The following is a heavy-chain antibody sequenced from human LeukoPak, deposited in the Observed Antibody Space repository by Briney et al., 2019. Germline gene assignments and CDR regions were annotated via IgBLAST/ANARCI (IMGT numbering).Heavy chain of an antibody. D-gene: IGHD2-2*01. CDR3: AKDRYCSSTICPYDY. Sequence: GSLRLSCAASGFTSSAYTMNWVRQAPGKGLEWVSGISVSDDSTYYADSVKGRFTMSRDNSNNMLYLQMNSLRAEDTAVYYCAKDRYCSSTICPYDYWGQGTLVTVSS. CDR2: ISVSDDST. J-gene: IGHJ4*02. CDR1: GFTSSAYT. V-gene: IGHV3-23*01.